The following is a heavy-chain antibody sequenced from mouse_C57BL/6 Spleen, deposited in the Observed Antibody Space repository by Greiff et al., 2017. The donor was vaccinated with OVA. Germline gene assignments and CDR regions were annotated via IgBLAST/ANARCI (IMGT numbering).Heavy chain of an antibody. CDR1: GYTFTDYY. V-gene: IGHV1-26*01. J-gene: IGHJ2*01. D-gene: IGHD1-3*01. CDR3: AKEESGNCDY. CDR2: INPNNGGT. Sequence: EVQLKQSGPELVKPGASVKISCKASGYTFTDYYMNWVKQSHGKSLEWIGDINPNNGGTSYNQKFKGKATLTVDKSSSTAYMELRSLTSEDSADYYCAKEESGNCDYWGQGTTLTVSS.